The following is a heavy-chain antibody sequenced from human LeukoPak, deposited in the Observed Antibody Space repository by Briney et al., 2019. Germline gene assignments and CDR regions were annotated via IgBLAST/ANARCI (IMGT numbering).Heavy chain of an antibody. D-gene: IGHD3-22*01. Sequence: SETLSLTCTVSGGSISSSNYYWGWTRQPPGEGLEWIGYMHYSGSAYYNPSLKSRLTISVDTSKNQFSLKLSSVTAADTAMYYCAVYYYVSSGYSNWFDPWGQGTLVTVSS. CDR1: GGSISSSNYY. CDR3: AVYYYVSSGYSNWFDP. CDR2: MHYSGSA. J-gene: IGHJ5*02. V-gene: IGHV4-39*01.